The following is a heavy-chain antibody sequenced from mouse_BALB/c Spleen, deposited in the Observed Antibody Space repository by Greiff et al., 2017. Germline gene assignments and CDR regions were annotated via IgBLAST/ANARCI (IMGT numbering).Heavy chain of an antibody. Sequence: QVQLQQSGAELVKPGASVKLSCKASGYTFTSYYMYWVKQRPGQGLEWIGEINPSNGGTNFNEKFKSKATLTVDKSSSTAYMQLSSLTSEDSAVYYCTRGDWDGYAMDYWGQGTSVTVSS. CDR3: TRGDWDGYAMDY. V-gene: IGHV1S81*02. J-gene: IGHJ4*01. D-gene: IGHD4-1*01. CDR2: INPSNGGT. CDR1: GYTFTSYY.